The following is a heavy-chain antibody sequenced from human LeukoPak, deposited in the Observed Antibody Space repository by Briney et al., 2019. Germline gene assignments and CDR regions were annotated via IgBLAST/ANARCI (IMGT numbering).Heavy chain of an antibody. V-gene: IGHV3-23*01. CDR1: GFTFSHYA. J-gene: IGHJ4*02. D-gene: IGHD1-1*01. CDR2: ITGSGDST. Sequence: PGGSLRLSCAASGFTFSHYAMTWVRQAPGKGLEWVSLITGSGDSTYHADSVKGRFTISRDNSKSTLFLQMNSLRVDDTAVYYCAKTTRGATASDYWGRGTLVTVSS. CDR3: AKTTRGATASDY.